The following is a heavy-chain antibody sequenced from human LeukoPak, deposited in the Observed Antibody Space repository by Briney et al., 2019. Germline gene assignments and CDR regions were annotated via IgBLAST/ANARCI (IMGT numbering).Heavy chain of an antibody. Sequence: GRSLSLSRAAYGFTFSSYCMSCVSQDPGEGLGCQVGLSKTGEYKYYADSVKGRFTISRDNSKDTVYLQMNSLRAEDSAIYYRVKDPPCDTCMPMDAWGQGTIVTVSS. CDR3: VKDPPCDTCMPMDA. D-gene: IGHD2-8*01. J-gene: IGHJ6*02. V-gene: IGHV3-23*01. CDR1: GFTFSSYC. CDR2: LSKTGEYK.